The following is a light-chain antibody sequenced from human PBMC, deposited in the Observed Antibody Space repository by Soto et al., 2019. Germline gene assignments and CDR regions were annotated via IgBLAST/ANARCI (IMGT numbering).Light chain of an antibody. CDR3: QSYDNTLGVV. CDR1: SSNIGAGYD. CDR2: GNT. J-gene: IGLJ2*01. V-gene: IGLV1-40*01. Sequence: QSVLTQPPSVSGAPGQRVTISCTGSSSNIGAGYDVHWYQKLPGTAPKLLISGNTNRPSGVPDRFSGSKSGTSASLAITGLQAEDEADYYCQSYDNTLGVVFGGGTKLT.